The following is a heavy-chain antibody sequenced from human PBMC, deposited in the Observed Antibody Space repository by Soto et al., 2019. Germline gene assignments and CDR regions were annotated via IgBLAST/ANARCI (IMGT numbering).Heavy chain of an antibody. Sequence: RASVKVSCKASGGTFSRYAISWVRQAPGQGLEWMGGIIPMFGKANYAQKFQGRVTITADESTSTGYMGLRSLISEDTAVYYCARDGTLYDTSGYYYLYWGQGTLVTVSS. CDR3: ARDGTLYDTSGYYYLY. CDR1: GGTFSRYA. D-gene: IGHD3-22*01. J-gene: IGHJ4*02. V-gene: IGHV1-69*13. CDR2: IIPMFGKA.